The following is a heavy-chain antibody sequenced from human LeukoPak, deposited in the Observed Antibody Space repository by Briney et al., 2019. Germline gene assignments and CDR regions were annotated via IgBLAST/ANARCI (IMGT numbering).Heavy chain of an antibody. Sequence: SETPSLTCAVYGGSFSGYYWSWICQPPGKGLEWIGEINHSGSTNYNPSLKSRVTISVDTSKNQFSLKLSSVTAADTAVYYCARGPRRITMVRGVIVGMDVWGKGTTVTVSS. V-gene: IGHV4-34*01. CDR1: GGSFSGYY. CDR2: INHSGST. D-gene: IGHD3-10*01. CDR3: ARGPRRITMVRGVIVGMDV. J-gene: IGHJ6*04.